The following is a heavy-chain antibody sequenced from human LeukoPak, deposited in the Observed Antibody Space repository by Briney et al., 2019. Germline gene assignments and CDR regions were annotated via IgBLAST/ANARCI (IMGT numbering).Heavy chain of an antibody. V-gene: IGHV3-30*18. D-gene: IGHD3-22*01. CDR3: AKAYYYDSSGYYPADY. J-gene: IGHJ4*02. CDR1: GFSFSSYG. CDR2: ILYDGSNK. Sequence: GGSLRLSCAASGFSFSSYGMHWVRQAPGKGLEWVAVILYDGSNKYYADSVKGRFTISRDNSKNTLYLQMNSLRAEDTTVYFCAKAYYYDSSGYYPADYWGQGTLVTVSS.